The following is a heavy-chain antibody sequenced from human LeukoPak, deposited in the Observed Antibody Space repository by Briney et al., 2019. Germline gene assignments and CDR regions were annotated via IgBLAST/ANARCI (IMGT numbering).Heavy chain of an antibody. D-gene: IGHD6-19*01. Sequence: GGSLRLSCAASGFTVSGHYMTWVRQAPGKGLEWVAIIWYDGSNKYYADSVKDRFTISRDNSKNTLYLQMNSLRAEDTAVYYCARHYLSGWSDYWGQGTLVTVSS. CDR3: ARHYLSGWSDY. V-gene: IGHV3-33*08. J-gene: IGHJ4*02. CDR2: IWYDGSNK. CDR1: GFTVSGHY.